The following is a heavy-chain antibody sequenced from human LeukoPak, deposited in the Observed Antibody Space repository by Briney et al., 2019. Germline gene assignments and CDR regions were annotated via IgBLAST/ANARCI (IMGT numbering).Heavy chain of an antibody. Sequence: GGSLRLSCAASGFTFSSYGMHWVRQAPGKGLEWVAFIRYDGSNKYYADSVKGRFTISRDNSKNTLYLQMNSLRAEDTAVYYCAKGSNLGYCSSTSCRRLDAFDIWGQGTMVTVSS. D-gene: IGHD2-2*01. CDR3: AKGSNLGYCSSTSCRRLDAFDI. J-gene: IGHJ3*02. CDR1: GFTFSSYG. CDR2: IRYDGSNK. V-gene: IGHV3-30*02.